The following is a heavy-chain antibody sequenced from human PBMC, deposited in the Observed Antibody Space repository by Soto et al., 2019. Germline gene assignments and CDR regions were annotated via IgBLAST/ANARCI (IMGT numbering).Heavy chain of an antibody. CDR3: ARTHPRGYSYGLDY. J-gene: IGHJ4*02. Sequence: SGPTLVNPTQTLTLTCTFSGFSLSTSGMRVSWIRQPPGKALEWLARIDWDDDKFYSTSLKTRLTISKDTSKNQVVLTMTNMDPVDTATYYCARTHPRGYSYGLDYWGQGTLVTVSS. CDR2: IDWDDDK. D-gene: IGHD5-18*01. CDR1: GFSLSTSGMR. V-gene: IGHV2-70*04.